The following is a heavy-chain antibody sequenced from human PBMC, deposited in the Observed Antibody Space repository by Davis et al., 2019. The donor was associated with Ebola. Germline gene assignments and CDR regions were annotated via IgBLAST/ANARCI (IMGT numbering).Heavy chain of an antibody. D-gene: IGHD6-19*01. CDR2: VNPYSGGT. J-gene: IGHJ4*02. CDR3: ARGDRSGWFLADYFDY. V-gene: IGHV1-2*06. CDR1: GYTFSGYY. Sequence: AASVKVSCKASGYTFSGYYINWVRQAPGQGLEWMGRVNPYSGGTNYAQKFQGRVTMTRDTSISTAYMELSRLRSDDTAVYYCARGDRSGWFLADYFDYWGQGTLVTVSS.